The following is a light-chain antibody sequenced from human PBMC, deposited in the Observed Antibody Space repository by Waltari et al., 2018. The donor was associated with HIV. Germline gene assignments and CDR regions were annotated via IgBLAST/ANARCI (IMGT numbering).Light chain of an antibody. J-gene: IGLJ2*01. CDR1: SLRSYY. CDR3: NSRDSSGNLVV. V-gene: IGLV3-19*01. CDR2: GKN. Sequence: SSELTQDPAVSVALGQTVRITCQGDSLRSYYASWYQQKPGQAPVLVIYGKNNRPPGIPDRFSGSSSGNTASLTITGVQAEDEADYYCNSRDSSGNLVVFGGGTKLTVL.